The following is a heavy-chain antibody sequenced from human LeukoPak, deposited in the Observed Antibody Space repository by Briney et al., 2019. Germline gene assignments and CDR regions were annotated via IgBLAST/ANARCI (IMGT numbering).Heavy chain of an antibody. CDR3: AKVQGALPRYYYYGMDV. Sequence: GGSLRPSCAASGFTFSSYAMSWDRQPPGKGLDWVSAISGSGGSTYYADSVKGRFTISRDNSKNTLYLQMNSLRAEDTAVYYCAKVQGALPRYYYYGMDVWGQGTTVTVSS. D-gene: IGHD1-26*01. J-gene: IGHJ6*02. V-gene: IGHV3-23*01. CDR2: ISGSGGST. CDR1: GFTFSSYA.